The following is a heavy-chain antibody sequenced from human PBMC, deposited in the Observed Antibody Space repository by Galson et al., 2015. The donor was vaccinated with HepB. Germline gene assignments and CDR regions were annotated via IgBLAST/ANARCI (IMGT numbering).Heavy chain of an antibody. CDR1: GFIFSSSA. Sequence: SVKVSCKASGFIFSSSAMQWVRQARGQRPEWIGWIVVGSGNTNCAQKFQERVTITRDMSTNTAYMELSSLRSEDTAVYYCATDSSPYYYDTSGNFGYFDLWGRGTLVTVSS. J-gene: IGHJ2*01. V-gene: IGHV1-58*02. CDR3: ATDSSPYYYDTSGNFGYFDL. D-gene: IGHD3-22*01. CDR2: IVVGSGNT.